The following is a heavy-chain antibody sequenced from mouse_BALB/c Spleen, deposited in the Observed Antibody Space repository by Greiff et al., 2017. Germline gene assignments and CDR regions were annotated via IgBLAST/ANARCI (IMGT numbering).Heavy chain of an antibody. V-gene: IGHV3-6*02. CDR2: ISYDGSN. Sequence: DVQLQESGPGLVKPSQSLSLTCSVTGYSITSGYYWNWIRQFPGNKLEWMGYISYDGSNNYNPSLKNRISITRDTSKNQFFLKLNSVTTEDTATYYCARSLSYGNYYYWGQGTTLTVSS. CDR3: ARSLSYGNYYY. D-gene: IGHD2-1*01. J-gene: IGHJ2*01. CDR1: GYSITSGYY.